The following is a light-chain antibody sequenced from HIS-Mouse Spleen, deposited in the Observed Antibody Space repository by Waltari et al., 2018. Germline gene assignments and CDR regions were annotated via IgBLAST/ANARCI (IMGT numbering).Light chain of an antibody. J-gene: IGKJ5*01. CDR2: DAS. CDR3: QQFNSYPVT. CDR1: QGISSA. V-gene: IGKV1-13*02. Sequence: AIQLTQSPSSLSASVGDRVTITCRASQGISSALAWYRQKPGKAPKLLIYDASSLESGVPSRFSGSGSGTDFTLTISSLQPEDFATYYCQQFNSYPVTFGQGTRLEIK.